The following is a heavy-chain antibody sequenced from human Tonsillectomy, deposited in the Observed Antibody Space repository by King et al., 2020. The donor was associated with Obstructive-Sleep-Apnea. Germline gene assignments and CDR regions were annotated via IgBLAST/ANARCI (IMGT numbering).Heavy chain of an antibody. J-gene: IGHJ4*02. D-gene: IGHD4-17*01. V-gene: IGHV3-15*01. CDR3: PLPPPVTTSDYFDY. CDR1: GFTFSNAW. CDR2: IKSKTDGGTT. Sequence: VQLVESGGGLVKPGGSLRLSCAASGFTFSNAWMSWVRQAPGKGLEWVGRIKSKTDGGTTDYAAPVKGRFTISRDDSKNTLYLHMNSLKTEDTAVYYCPLPPPVTTSDYFDYWGQGTLVTVSS.